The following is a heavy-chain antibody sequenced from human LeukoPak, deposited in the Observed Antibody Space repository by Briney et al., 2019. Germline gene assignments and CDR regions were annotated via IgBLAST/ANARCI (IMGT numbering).Heavy chain of an antibody. CDR2: ISSSGITI. Sequence: GGSLRLSCAASGFTFSSYEMNWVRQAPGKGLEWVSYISSSGITIYYADSVKGRFTISRDNAKNSLYLQMNSLRAEDTAVYYCARDRGSDYYDSSGYPYYFDYWGQGTLVTVSS. CDR1: GFTFSSYE. CDR3: ARDRGSDYYDSSGYPYYFDY. D-gene: IGHD3-22*01. J-gene: IGHJ4*02. V-gene: IGHV3-48*03.